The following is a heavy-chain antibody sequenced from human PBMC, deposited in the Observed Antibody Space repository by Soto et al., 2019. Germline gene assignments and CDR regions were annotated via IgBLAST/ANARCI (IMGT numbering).Heavy chain of an antibody. CDR1: GYTFTSYA. J-gene: IGHJ6*02. D-gene: IGHD2-15*01. CDR3: ARDTDIVVVVAGSTYGMDV. V-gene: IGHV1-3*01. Sequence: ASVKVSCKASGYTFTSYAMHWVRQAPGQRLDWMGCINAGNGNTKYSQKFQGRVTITRDTSASTAYMELSSLRSEDTAVYYCARDTDIVVVVAGSTYGMDVWGQGTTVTVSS. CDR2: INAGNGNT.